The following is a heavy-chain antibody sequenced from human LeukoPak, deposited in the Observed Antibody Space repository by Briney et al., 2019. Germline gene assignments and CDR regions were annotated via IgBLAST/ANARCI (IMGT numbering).Heavy chain of an antibody. J-gene: IGHJ3*02. D-gene: IGHD1-26*01. CDR1: GFTFSSYE. CDR3: ARGLSGSYFDAFDI. Sequence: PGGSLRLSCAASGFTFSSYEMNWVRQAPGKGLEWVSYISSSGSTIYYADSVKGRFTISRDNAKNSLYLQMNSLRAEDTAVYYCARGLSGSYFDAFDIWGQGTMVTVSS. V-gene: IGHV3-48*03. CDR2: ISSSGSTI.